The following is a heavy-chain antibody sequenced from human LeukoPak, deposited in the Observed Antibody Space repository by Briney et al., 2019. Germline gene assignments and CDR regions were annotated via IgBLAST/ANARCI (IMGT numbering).Heavy chain of an antibody. CDR2: IYYTGST. Sequence: SETLSLTCTVSGGSISSAGYYWRWIRQHPGKGLEWIGYIYYTGSTYYNPSLQSRVTISVDTYKNQFSLKLSSVTAADAAVYYCARDRGTSSFVDYWGQGTLVTVSS. V-gene: IGHV4-31*03. CDR3: ARDRGTSSFVDY. CDR1: GGSISSAGYY. J-gene: IGHJ4*02. D-gene: IGHD6-6*01.